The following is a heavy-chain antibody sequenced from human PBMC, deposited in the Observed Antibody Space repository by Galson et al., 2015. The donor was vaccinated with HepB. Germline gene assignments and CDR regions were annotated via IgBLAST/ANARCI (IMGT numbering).Heavy chain of an antibody. J-gene: IGHJ4*02. V-gene: IGHV3-9*01. Sequence: LRLSYAASGFDFHKYDMQWVRRAPGKGLERVSGISWYSGYIVYADSVRGRFTISRDNADNSLYLQMRSLRTDDTAVYYCARGTYCGAGRCDPSGSGFDYWGQGALVTVSS. CDR3: ARGTYCGAGRCDPSGSGFDY. D-gene: IGHD2-15*01. CDR2: ISWYSGYI. CDR1: GFDFHKYD.